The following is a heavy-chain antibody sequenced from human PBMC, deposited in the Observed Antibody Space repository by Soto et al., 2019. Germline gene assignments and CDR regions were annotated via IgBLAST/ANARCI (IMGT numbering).Heavy chain of an antibody. CDR1: GGSISSYY. D-gene: IGHD1-26*01. V-gene: IGHV4-59*08. CDR2: IYYSGST. Sequence: PSETLSLTCTVSGGSISSYYWSWIRQPPGKGLEWIGYIYYSGSTNYNPSLKSRVTISVDTSKNQFSLKLSSVTAADTAVYYCARLLSGSYFRANRAVDYWGQGTLVTVSS. CDR3: ARLLSGSYFRANRAVDY. J-gene: IGHJ4*02.